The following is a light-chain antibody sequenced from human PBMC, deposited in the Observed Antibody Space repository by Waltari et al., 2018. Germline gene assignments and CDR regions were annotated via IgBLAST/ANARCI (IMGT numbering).Light chain of an antibody. CDR3: SSYTSSSMVV. J-gene: IGLJ2*01. V-gene: IGLV2-18*02. CDR1: SSDVGSYNR. CDR2: EVS. Sequence: QSALTQPPSVSGSPGQSVTISCTGTSSDVGSYNRFSWYQQPPGTAPKLMIYEVSNRPSGVPDRFSGSKSGNTASLTISGLQAEDEADYYCSSYTSSSMVVFGVGTKLTVL.